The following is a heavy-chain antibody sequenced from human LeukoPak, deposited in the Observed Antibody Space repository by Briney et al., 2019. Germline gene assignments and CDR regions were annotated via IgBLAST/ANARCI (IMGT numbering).Heavy chain of an antibody. CDR1: GYTFTSYG. CDR3: ARGEYYDSSGYYWGESFDY. J-gene: IGHJ4*02. CDR2: ISAYNGNT. Sequence: ASVKVSCKASGYTFTSYGISWVRQAPGQGLEWMGWISAYNGNTNYAQKLQGRVTMTTDTSTSTAYMELRSLRSDDTAVYYCARGEYYDSSGYYWGESFDYWGQGTLATVSS. D-gene: IGHD3-22*01. V-gene: IGHV1-18*01.